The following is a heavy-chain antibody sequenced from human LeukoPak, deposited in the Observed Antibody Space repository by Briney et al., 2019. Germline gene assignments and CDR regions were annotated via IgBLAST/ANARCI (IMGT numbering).Heavy chain of an antibody. D-gene: IGHD2/OR15-2a*01. CDR2: ISPSDGAT. Sequence: ASVKVSCKASGYTFTIYYMHWVRQAPGQGLECMGMISPSDGATSYAQEFQGRVTMTSDMSTSTFYMEMSSLTSEDTAVYYCARDNNTSSLADPWGQGTLVTVSS. J-gene: IGHJ5*02. CDR3: ARDNNTSSLADP. CDR1: GYTFTIYY. V-gene: IGHV1-46*01.